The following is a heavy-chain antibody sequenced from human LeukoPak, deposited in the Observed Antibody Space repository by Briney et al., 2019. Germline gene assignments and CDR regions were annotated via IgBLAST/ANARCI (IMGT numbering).Heavy chain of an antibody. Sequence: TGGSLRLSCAASGFTFSSYDMHWVRQATGKGLEWVSAIGTAGDTYYPGSVRGRFTISRENAKNSLYLQMNSLRAGDTAVYYCARAREVGGPFDYWGQETLVTVSS. D-gene: IGHD1-26*01. V-gene: IGHV3-13*01. CDR3: ARAREVGGPFDY. J-gene: IGHJ4*02. CDR2: IGTAGDT. CDR1: GFTFSSYD.